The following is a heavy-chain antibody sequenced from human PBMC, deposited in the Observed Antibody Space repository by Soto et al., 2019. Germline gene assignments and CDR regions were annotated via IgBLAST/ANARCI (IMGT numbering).Heavy chain of an antibody. D-gene: IGHD5-12*01. CDR3: AAGGLEMATIWSYYYYGMDV. V-gene: IGHV4-59*01. J-gene: IGHJ6*02. Sequence: SETLSLTCTVSGGSISSYYWSWIRQPPGKGLEWIGYIYYSGSTNYNPSLKSRVTISVDTSKNQFSLKLSSVTAADTAVYYCAAGGLEMATIWSYYYYGMDVWGQGXTVTV. CDR1: GGSISSYY. CDR2: IYYSGST.